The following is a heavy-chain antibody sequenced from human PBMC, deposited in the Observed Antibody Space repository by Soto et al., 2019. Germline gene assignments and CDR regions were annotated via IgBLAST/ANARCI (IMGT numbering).Heavy chain of an antibody. J-gene: IGHJ5*02. V-gene: IGHV1-24*01. CDR2: FDPEDGET. CDR3: ATGSYSWTVGGFDP. Sequence: QVQLVQSGAEVKKPGASVKVSCKVSGYTLTELSMHWVRQAPGKGLEWMGGFDPEDGETSYAQRYQGRGTMXXXTXXTTAYMELSSLRSEAPAVYYCATGSYSWTVGGFDPWGQGTLVTVSS. D-gene: IGHD1-1*01. CDR1: GYTLTELS.